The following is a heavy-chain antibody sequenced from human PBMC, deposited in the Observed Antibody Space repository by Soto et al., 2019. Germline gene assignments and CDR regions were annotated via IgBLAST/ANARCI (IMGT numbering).Heavy chain of an antibody. CDR3: AIYVRFPPSISCYYMDV. V-gene: IGHV1-46*01. CDR1: GYTFTSYY. Sequence: GASVKVSCKASGYTFTSYYMHWVRQAPGQGPEWMGIINPSGGSTSYAQKFQGRVTMTRDTSTSTVYMELSSLRSEDTAVYYCAIYVRFPPSISCYYMDVWGKGTTVTVS. J-gene: IGHJ6*03. CDR2: INPSGGST. D-gene: IGHD3-16*01.